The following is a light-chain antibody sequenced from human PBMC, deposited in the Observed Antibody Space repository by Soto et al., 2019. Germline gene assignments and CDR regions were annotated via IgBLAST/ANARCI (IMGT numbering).Light chain of an antibody. Sequence: QSVLTQPASVSGSPGQSITISCTGTRSDVGGYNYVSWYQLHPGKAPKLIIYEVNNRPSGLSNRFSGSKSGNTASLTISGLQADDEGDYYCSSYTSDTSPYVFGTGTKLTVL. CDR1: RSDVGGYNY. CDR2: EVN. CDR3: SSYTSDTSPYV. V-gene: IGLV2-14*01. J-gene: IGLJ1*01.